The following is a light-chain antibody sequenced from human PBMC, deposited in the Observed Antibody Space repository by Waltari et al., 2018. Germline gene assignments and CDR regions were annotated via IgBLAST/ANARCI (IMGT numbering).Light chain of an antibody. J-gene: IGKJ4*01. Sequence: AIQLTQSPSSLSASVGDRVPITCRASQGINSALAWYPQKPGKAPNLLIYDASSLVGGVPSRFSGSGSGTDFTLTISSLQPEDFATYYCQQFNSYPLTFGGGTKVEI. CDR1: QGINSA. CDR3: QQFNSYPLT. V-gene: IGKV1-13*02. CDR2: DAS.